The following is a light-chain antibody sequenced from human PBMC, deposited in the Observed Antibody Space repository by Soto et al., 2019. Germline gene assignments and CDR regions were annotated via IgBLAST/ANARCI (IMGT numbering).Light chain of an antibody. J-gene: IGKJ1*01. V-gene: IGKV3-15*01. Sequence: EIVMTQSPATLSVSPGERVTLSCRASQTISSNLAWYQQKPGQAPRLLIFGASTRAADIPDRFTGSGFGTEFTLTVSSRQCGDCAVYFWQHYNNWPTFGQGTRVEVK. CDR1: QTISSN. CDR3: QHYNNWPT. CDR2: GAS.